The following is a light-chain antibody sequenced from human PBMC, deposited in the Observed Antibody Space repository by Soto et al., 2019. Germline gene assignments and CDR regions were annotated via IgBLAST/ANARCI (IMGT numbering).Light chain of an antibody. CDR1: HILLHSNVYSY. V-gene: IGKV2-28*01. J-gene: IGKJ1*01. Sequence: DIVMTQSPLSLPVTPGEPPSISCRSSHILLHSNVYSYLHCYLEKPWQSPQLLIYFGSYRASGVHDRFSGSGSGIDFSLKISSVEVEYVVVYPCIPALPTRKFGRGTKVDI. CDR3: IPALPTRK. CDR2: FGS.